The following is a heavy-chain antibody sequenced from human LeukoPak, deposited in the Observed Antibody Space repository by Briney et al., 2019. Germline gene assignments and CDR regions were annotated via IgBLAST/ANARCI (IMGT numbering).Heavy chain of an antibody. J-gene: IGHJ3*02. D-gene: IGHD5-18*01. CDR3: ARARRGYGPDIFDI. CDR2: ISWNSGSI. CDR1: GFTFDDYA. Sequence: PGGSLRLSCAASGFTFDDYAMHWVRQAPGKGLEWVSGISWNSGSIGYADSVKGRFTISRDNAKNSLYLQMNSLTAEDTAVYYCARARRGYGPDIFDIWGQGTMVSVSS. V-gene: IGHV3-9*01.